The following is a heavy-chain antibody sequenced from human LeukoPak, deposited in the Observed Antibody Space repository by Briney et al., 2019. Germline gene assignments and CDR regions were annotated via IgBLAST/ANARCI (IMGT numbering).Heavy chain of an antibody. D-gene: IGHD2-15*01. J-gene: IGHJ6*03. CDR3: ARKGGYHYYYMDV. V-gene: IGHV4-34*01. Sequence: TTSETLSLTCAVYGGPFSGYYWSWIRQPPGKGLEWIGEINHSGSTNYNPSLKSRVTISVDTSKNQFSLKLSSVTAADTAVYYCARKGGYHYYYMDVWGKGTTVTVSS. CDR1: GGPFSGYY. CDR2: INHSGST.